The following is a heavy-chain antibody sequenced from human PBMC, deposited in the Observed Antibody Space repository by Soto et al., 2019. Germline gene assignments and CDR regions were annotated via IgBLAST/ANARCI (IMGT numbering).Heavy chain of an antibody. D-gene: IGHD6-19*01. CDR2: VYYSGST. J-gene: IGHJ5*02. V-gene: IGHV4-59*01. CDR1: GDSFSSYF. Sequence: LSLTCTVSGDSFSSYFWTWIRQPPGKGLEWIGNVYYSGSTKYSPSLNSRVTMSIDRANNLFSLELNSVTAADTAVYYCARERTVAATGWFDLWGQGILVTVSS. CDR3: ARERTVAATGWFDL.